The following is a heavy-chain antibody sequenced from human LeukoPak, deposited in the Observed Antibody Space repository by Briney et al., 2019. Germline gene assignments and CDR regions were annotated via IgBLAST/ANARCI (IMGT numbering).Heavy chain of an antibody. J-gene: IGHJ6*03. Sequence: SETLSLTCTVSGDSIISSSYYWGWIRQPPGKGLEWIGCIYYSGSTYYNPSLKSRVTISVDTSKNQFSLKLSSVTTTDTAVYYCARDGVVVPAAIRYYYYMDVWGKGTTVTVSS. CDR2: IYYSGST. CDR1: GDSIISSSYY. D-gene: IGHD2-2*02. CDR3: ARDGVVVPAAIRYYYYMDV. V-gene: IGHV4-39*07.